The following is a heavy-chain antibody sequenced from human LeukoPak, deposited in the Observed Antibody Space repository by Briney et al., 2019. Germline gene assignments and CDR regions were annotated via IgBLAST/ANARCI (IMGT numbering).Heavy chain of an antibody. Sequence: SETLSLTCTVPGGSISSYYWSWIRQPAGKGLEWIGRIYTSGSTNYNPSLKSRVTMSVDTSKNQFSLKLSSVTAADTAVYYCARDNGSGSYYIWFDPWGQGTLVTVSS. CDR1: GGSISSYY. J-gene: IGHJ5*02. V-gene: IGHV4-4*07. D-gene: IGHD3-10*01. CDR2: IYTSGST. CDR3: ARDNGSGSYYIWFDP.